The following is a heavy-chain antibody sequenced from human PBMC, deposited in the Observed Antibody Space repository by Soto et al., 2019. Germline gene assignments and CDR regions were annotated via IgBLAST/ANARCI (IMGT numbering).Heavy chain of an antibody. D-gene: IGHD6-6*01. CDR2: IDPSDSYT. V-gene: IGHV5-10-1*01. J-gene: IGHJ5*02. CDR3: ASAFEYSSSS. CDR1: GYSFTIYC. Sequence: PGESLKISCKGSGYSFTIYCISWVRQMPGKGLEWMGRIDPSDSYTNYSPSFQGHVTISADKSISTAYLQWSSLKASDTAMYYCASAFEYSSSSWGQGTLVTVSA.